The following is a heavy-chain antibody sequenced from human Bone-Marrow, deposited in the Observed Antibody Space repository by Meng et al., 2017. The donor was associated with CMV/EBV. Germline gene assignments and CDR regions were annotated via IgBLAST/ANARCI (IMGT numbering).Heavy chain of an antibody. CDR1: GYTFTGYY. J-gene: IGHJ5*02. V-gene: IGHV1-69*14. Sequence: QVQFVQSGPEVKKSGASVKVSCKASGYTFTGYYIHWVRQAPGQGLEWMGGIIPIFGTANYAQKFQGRVTITADKSTSTAYMELSSLRSEDTAVYYCARAPGVVVVAATFWFDPWGQGTLVTVSS. CDR2: IIPIFGTA. D-gene: IGHD2-15*01. CDR3: ARAPGVVVVAATFWFDP.